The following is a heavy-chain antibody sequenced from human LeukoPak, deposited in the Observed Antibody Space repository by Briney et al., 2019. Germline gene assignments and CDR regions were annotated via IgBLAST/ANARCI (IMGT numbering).Heavy chain of an antibody. CDR3: ARGFSGSYWGYYYYYYGMDV. J-gene: IGHJ6*02. CDR2: MNPNSGNT. Sequence: ASVKVSCKASGYTFTSYDINWVRQATGQGLEWMGWMNPNSGNTDYAQKFQGRVTMTRHTSISTAYMELSSLRSEDTAVYYCARGFSGSYWGYYYYYYGMDVWGQGTTVTVSS. V-gene: IGHV1-8*01. D-gene: IGHD1-26*01. CDR1: GYTFTSYD.